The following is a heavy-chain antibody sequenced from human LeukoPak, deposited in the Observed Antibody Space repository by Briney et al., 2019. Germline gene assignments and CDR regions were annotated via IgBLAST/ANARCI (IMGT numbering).Heavy chain of an antibody. CDR1: RFTFSNYG. D-gene: IGHD2-15*01. CDR3: ATGNLVVQEY. V-gene: IGHV3-30*03. J-gene: IGHJ4*02. Sequence: GRSLRLSCAASRFTFSNYGMHCVRQAPGKGLEWVAVISYDGSHKKYADSMKGRFTISRDNSKNTLYLQMNSLSPEDTAVYFCATGNLVVQEYWGQGTLVTVSS. CDR2: ISYDGSHK.